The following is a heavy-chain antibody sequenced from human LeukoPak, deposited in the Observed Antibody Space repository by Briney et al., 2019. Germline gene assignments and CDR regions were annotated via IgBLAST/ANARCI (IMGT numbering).Heavy chain of an antibody. D-gene: IGHD2/OR15-2a*01. CDR2: IKQDGSEK. J-gene: IGHJ4*02. CDR1: GVTFSSYW. CDR3: ARDRFLDY. Sequence: GGSLRLSCAASGVTFSSYWMSWVRQAPGKGLEWVANIKQDGSEKYYVDSVKGRFTISRDNAKNSLYLQMNSLRAEDTAVYYCARDRFLDYWGQGTLVTVSS. V-gene: IGHV3-7*01.